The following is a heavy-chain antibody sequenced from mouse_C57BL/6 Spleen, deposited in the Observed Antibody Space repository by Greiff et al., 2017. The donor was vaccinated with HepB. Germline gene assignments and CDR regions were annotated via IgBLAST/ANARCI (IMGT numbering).Heavy chain of an antibody. V-gene: IGHV1-69*01. CDR2: IDPSDSYT. CDR1: GYTFTSYW. CDR3: ARGATTVVAHFDC. D-gene: IGHD1-1*01. J-gene: IGHJ2*01. Sequence: QVQLQQPGAELVMPGASVKLSCKASGYTFTSYWMHWVKQRPGQGLEWIGEIDPSDSYTNYNQKFKGKSTLTVDKSSSTAYMQLSSLTSEDSAVYYCARGATTVVAHFDCWGDGTTLSVSS.